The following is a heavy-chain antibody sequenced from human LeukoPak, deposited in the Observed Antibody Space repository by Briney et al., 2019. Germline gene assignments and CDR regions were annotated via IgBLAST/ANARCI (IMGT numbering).Heavy chain of an antibody. CDR3: AKAVYSGSSLNDAFDI. Sequence: GRSLRLSCAASGFTFSTYGMHWVRQAPGKGLEWVAVISYDGSNKYYEDSVKGRFTISRDNSKNTLYVQMNSLRAEDTGLYYCAKAVYSGSSLNDAFDIRGQGTMVTVSS. D-gene: IGHD1-26*01. J-gene: IGHJ3*02. CDR1: GFTFSTYG. CDR2: ISYDGSNK. V-gene: IGHV3-30*18.